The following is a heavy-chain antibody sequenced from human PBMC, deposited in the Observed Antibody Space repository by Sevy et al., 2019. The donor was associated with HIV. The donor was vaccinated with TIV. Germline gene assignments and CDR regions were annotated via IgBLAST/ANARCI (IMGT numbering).Heavy chain of an antibody. CDR3: TRDAGYSVGWYPPNY. V-gene: IGHV3-30*04. CDR2: LSYDGSTQ. Sequence: GGSLRLSCAASGFSVSSHAMHWVRQAPGKGLEWVALLSYDGSTQYYADSVKGRFSISRDNSKNILYLQMNSLRPADTALYYCTRDAGYSVGWYPPNYWGQGTLVTVSS. J-gene: IGHJ4*02. D-gene: IGHD6-19*01. CDR1: GFSVSSHA.